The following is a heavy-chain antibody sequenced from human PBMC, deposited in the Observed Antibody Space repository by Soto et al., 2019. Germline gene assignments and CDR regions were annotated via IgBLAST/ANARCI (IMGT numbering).Heavy chain of an antibody. CDR2: ISGRGDST. D-gene: IGHD1-1*01. Sequence: GGSLRLSCAGSGFIFGHYAMTWVRQAPGKGLEWISAISGRGDSTYYADAVKGRFTISRYNSKNTLYLQMNSLRFDDTAVYYCAKALDGIDDYFYAMGVWGQGTTVTV. V-gene: IGHV3-23*01. CDR1: GFIFGHYA. CDR3: AKALDGIDDYFYAMGV. J-gene: IGHJ6*02.